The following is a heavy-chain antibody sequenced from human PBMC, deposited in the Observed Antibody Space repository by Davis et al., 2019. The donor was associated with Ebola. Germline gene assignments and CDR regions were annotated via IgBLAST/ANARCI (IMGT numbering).Heavy chain of an antibody. CDR2: ISYDGSNK. CDR3: AKDREPHIAVPDY. CDR1: GFTFSSYG. J-gene: IGHJ4*02. D-gene: IGHD6-19*01. Sequence: GESLKISCAASGFTFSSYGMHWVRQAPGKGLEWVAVISYDGSNKYYADSVKGRFTISRDNSKNTLYLQMNSLRAEDTAVYYCAKDREPHIAVPDYWGQGTLVTVSS. V-gene: IGHV3-30*18.